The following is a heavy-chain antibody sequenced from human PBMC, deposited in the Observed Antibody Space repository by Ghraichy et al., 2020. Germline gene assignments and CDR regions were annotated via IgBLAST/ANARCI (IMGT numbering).Heavy chain of an antibody. CDR3: AKDLRGYSGYVGGYFDY. D-gene: IGHD5-12*01. CDR2: ISGRGTST. J-gene: IGHJ4*02. CDR1: GFTFSSYA. V-gene: IGHV3-23*01. Sequence: GGSLRLSCAASGFTFSSYAMSWVRQAPGKGLEWVSDISGRGTSTNYADSVKGRFTIFRDNSKNTRYLQMNSLRAEDTAVYYCAKDLRGYSGYVGGYFDYWRQGTLLTVSS.